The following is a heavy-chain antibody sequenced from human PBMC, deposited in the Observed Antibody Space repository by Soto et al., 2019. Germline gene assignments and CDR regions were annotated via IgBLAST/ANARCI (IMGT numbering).Heavy chain of an antibody. CDR1: GGSFSGYY. Sequence: SETLSLTCAVYGGSFSGYYWSWIRQPPGKGLEWIGEINHSGSTNYNPSLKSRVTISVDTSKNQFSLKLSSVTAADTAVYYCARRPSIAARRFGSGYYMDVWGKGTTVTVSS. CDR2: INHSGST. V-gene: IGHV4-34*01. CDR3: ARRPSIAARRFGSGYYMDV. D-gene: IGHD6-6*01. J-gene: IGHJ6*03.